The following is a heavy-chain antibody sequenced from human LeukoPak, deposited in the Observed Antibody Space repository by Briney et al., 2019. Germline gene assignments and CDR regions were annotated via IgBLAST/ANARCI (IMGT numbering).Heavy chain of an antibody. CDR1: GFTFSSYE. CDR3: ARVGALSSSWLLY. D-gene: IGHD6-13*01. Sequence: PGGSLRLSCSASGFTFSSYERNWVRQAPGKGLEGVSSISSGARTIYYTDSVKGRFTISRHNAKNSLYLQMNSRRVEDTAVYYCARVGALSSSWLLYWGQGTLVTVSS. V-gene: IGHV3-48*03. J-gene: IGHJ4*02. CDR2: ISSGARTI.